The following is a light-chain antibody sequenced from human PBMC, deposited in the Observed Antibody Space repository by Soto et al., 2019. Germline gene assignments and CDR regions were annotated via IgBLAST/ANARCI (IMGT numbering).Light chain of an antibody. V-gene: IGKV4-1*01. CDR3: QQYHETLFT. CDR1: QSVLFDSNNMNY. Sequence: DIVLTQSPDSLAVSLGERATINCKASQSVLFDSNNMNYLAWYQQKPGQPPKLLIYWASIRQSGVPARFSGTRPRTDFTLTLNSLQAEDVAVYYRQQYHETLFTFGPGTKVDIK. J-gene: IGKJ3*01. CDR2: WAS.